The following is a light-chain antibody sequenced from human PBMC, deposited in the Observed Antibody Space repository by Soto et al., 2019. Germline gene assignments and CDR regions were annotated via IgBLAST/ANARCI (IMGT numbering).Light chain of an antibody. CDR1: SSNIGNNY. CDR2: DNN. Sequence: QSVLTQPPSVSAAPGQKVTISCSGSSSNIGNNYVSWYQQLPGTAPKLLIYDNNKRPSGIPDRFSGSKSGTSATLGITGLQTGDEADDYGGTWDSSLSAVVFGGGTKLTGL. V-gene: IGLV1-51*01. J-gene: IGLJ2*01. CDR3: GTWDSSLSAVV.